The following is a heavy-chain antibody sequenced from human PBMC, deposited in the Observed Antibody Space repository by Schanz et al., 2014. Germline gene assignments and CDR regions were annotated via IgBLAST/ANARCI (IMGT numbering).Heavy chain of an antibody. Sequence: VQLVESGGGLVKPGGSLRLSCAASGFIFRNNWMHWFRQGPGKGLSWVSRIDGEGTDTRYADSVKGRFTISRDNARNMVFLQMSSLRADDTAVYYCVRDERISSGVWFDPWGQGTLVTVSS. CDR3: VRDERISSGVWFDP. D-gene: IGHD3-22*01. J-gene: IGHJ5*02. CDR1: GFIFRNNW. V-gene: IGHV3-74*02. CDR2: IDGEGTDT.